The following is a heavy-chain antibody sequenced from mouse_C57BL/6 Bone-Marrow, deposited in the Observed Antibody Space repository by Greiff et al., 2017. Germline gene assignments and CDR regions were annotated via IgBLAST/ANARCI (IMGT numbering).Heavy chain of an antibody. D-gene: IGHD1-1*01. J-gene: IGHJ3*01. Sequence: VQLQQSGAELVRPGTSVKVSCKASGYAFTNYLIEWVKQRPGQGLEWIGVINPGSGGTNYNEKFKGKATLTADKSSSTAYMQLSSLTSEDSAVYFCARWRRLLRAWFAYWGQGTLVTVSA. V-gene: IGHV1-54*01. CDR2: INPGSGGT. CDR3: ARWRRLLRAWFAY. CDR1: GYAFTNYL.